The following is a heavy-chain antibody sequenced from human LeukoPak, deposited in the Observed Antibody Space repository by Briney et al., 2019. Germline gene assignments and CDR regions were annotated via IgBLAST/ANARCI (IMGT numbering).Heavy chain of an antibody. CDR3: ARDIVVVPAAPGAFDI. J-gene: IGHJ3*02. V-gene: IGHV1-2*02. Sequence: GASVKVSCKASGYTFTGYYMHWVRQAPGQGLEWMGWINPNSGGTNYAQKFQGRVTMTRDMSISTAYMELSRLRSDDTAVYYCARDIVVVPAAPGAFDIWGQGTMVTVSS. CDR1: GYTFTGYY. D-gene: IGHD2-2*01. CDR2: INPNSGGT.